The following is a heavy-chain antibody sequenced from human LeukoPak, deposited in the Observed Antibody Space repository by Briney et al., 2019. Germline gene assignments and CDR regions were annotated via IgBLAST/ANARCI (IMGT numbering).Heavy chain of an antibody. J-gene: IGHJ2*01. D-gene: IGHD5-12*01. CDR1: GGSISSYY. CDR2: IYTSGST. V-gene: IGHV4-4*07. Sequence: PSETLSLTCTVSGGSISSYYWSWIRQPAGKGLEWIGRIYTSGSTNYNPSLKSRVTMSVDTSKNQFSLKLSSVTAADTAVYYCARDLVATISYWYFDLWGRGTLDTVSS. CDR3: ARDLVATISYWYFDL.